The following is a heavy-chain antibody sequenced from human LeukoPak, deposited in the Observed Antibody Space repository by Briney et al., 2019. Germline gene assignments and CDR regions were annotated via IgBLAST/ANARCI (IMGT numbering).Heavy chain of an antibody. CDR1: GGSISSDDYY. CDR3: ARVGRIVGAAQVAFDI. V-gene: IGHV4-30-4*08. CDR2: IYYSGST. Sequence: ASETLSLTCTVSGGSISSDDYYWSWIRQPSGKGLEWIGYIYYSGSTYYNPSLKSRVTISVDTSKNQFSLKLSSVTAADTAVYYCARVGRIVGAAQVAFDIWGQGTMVTVSS. D-gene: IGHD1-26*01. J-gene: IGHJ3*02.